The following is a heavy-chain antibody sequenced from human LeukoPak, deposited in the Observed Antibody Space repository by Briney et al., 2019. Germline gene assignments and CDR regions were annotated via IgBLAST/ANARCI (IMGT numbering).Heavy chain of an antibody. CDR3: ARGGNGYRIEAAGTTRFDP. D-gene: IGHD6-13*01. CDR1: GGSISSYY. V-gene: IGHV4-4*08. CDR2: IYDSGIT. J-gene: IGHJ5*02. Sequence: SETLSLTCTVSGGSISSYYWSWIRQPPGKGLQWIGYIYDSGITNYNPSLKSRVTISVDTSKNLFSLKMTSVTAADTAVYYCARGGNGYRIEAAGTTRFDPWGQGTLVTASS.